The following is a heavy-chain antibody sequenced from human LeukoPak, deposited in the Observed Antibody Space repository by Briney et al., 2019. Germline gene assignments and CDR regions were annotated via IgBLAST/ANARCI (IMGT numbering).Heavy chain of an antibody. CDR1: GFTFSSFA. D-gene: IGHD1-26*01. Sequence: GGSLRLSCSASGFTFSSFAMHCVRQAPGKGLEYVSSLSSNGGSTYYADSVKGRFTISRDNSKNTLFLQMSSLRAEDTAVYYCMKSDNIVGPTYFDCWGQGTLVTVSS. J-gene: IGHJ4*02. V-gene: IGHV3-64D*09. CDR3: MKSDNIVGPTYFDC. CDR2: LSSNGGST.